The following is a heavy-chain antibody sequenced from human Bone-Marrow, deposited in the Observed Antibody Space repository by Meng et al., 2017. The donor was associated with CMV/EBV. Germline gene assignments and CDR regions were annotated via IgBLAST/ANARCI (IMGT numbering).Heavy chain of an antibody. CDR3: TTDPYISSWTFFDY. J-gene: IGHJ4*02. CDR1: GFTFSNAW. Sequence: GGSLRLSCAASGFTFSNAWMSWVRQAPGKGLEWVGRIKSKTDGGTTDYAAPVKGRFTISRDDSKNTLYLQMNSLKTEDTAVYYCTTDPYISSWTFFDYWGQGTLVTFYS. CDR2: IKSKTDGGTT. V-gene: IGHV3-15*01. D-gene: IGHD6-13*01.